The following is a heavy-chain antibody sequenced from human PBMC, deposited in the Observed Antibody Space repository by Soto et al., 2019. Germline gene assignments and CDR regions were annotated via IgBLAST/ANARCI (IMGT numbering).Heavy chain of an antibody. Sequence: PSETLSLTCTVFGGSISSYYWSWIRQPPGKGQEWIGYIYYSGSTNYNPSLKSRVTISVDTSKNQFSLKLSSVTAADTAVYYCAREGPQWLVLPGQGMDVWGQGTTVTAP. V-gene: IGHV4-59*01. CDR2: IYYSGST. J-gene: IGHJ6*02. D-gene: IGHD6-19*01. CDR3: AREGPQWLVLPGQGMDV. CDR1: GGSISSYY.